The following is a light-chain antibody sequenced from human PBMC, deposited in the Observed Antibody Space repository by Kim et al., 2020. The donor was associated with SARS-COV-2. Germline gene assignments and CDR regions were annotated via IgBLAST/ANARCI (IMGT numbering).Light chain of an antibody. V-gene: IGLV3-19*01. CDR1: SLRSYY. Sequence: SSELTQDPAVSVALGQTVRITCQGDSLRSYYASWYQQKPGQAPVLVIYGKNNRPSGIPDRFSGSSSGNTASLTITGAQAEDEADYYCNSRDSSGNHLVFGGATKLTVL. CDR3: NSRDSSGNHLV. CDR2: GKN. J-gene: IGLJ2*01.